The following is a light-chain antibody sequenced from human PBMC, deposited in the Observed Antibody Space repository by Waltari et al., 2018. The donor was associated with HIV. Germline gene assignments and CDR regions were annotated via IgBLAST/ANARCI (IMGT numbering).Light chain of an antibody. J-gene: IGKJ2*03. V-gene: IGKV1-8*01. CDR3: QQCYKHPPLYS. CDR1: QGISTY. Sequence: IRMTQSPSSISASTGDRVTITCRASQGISTYLAWYQQKPGKAPKLLIYSAYTLQSGVTSRFSRSGCRTDCTLTISCLRSVDFATYYCQQCYKHPPLYSFGQGTELGIK. CDR2: SAY.